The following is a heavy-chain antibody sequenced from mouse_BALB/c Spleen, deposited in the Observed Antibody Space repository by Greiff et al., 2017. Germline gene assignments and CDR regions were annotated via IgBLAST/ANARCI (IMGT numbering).Heavy chain of an antibody. CDR3: ATLYYAYAMDY. V-gene: IGHV1-7*01. CDR2: INPSTGYT. J-gene: IGHJ4*01. CDR1: GYTFTSYW. D-gene: IGHD2-1*01. Sequence: VKLLESGAELAKPGASVKMSCKASGYTFTSYWMHWVNQRPGQGLEWIGYINPSTGYTEYNQKFKDKATLTADKSSSTAYMQLSSLTSEDSAVYYCATLYYAYAMDYWGQGTSVTVSS.